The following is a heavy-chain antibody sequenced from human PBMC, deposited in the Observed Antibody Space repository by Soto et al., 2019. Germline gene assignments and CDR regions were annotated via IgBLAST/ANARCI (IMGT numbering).Heavy chain of an antibody. V-gene: IGHV4-59*01. CDR3: ARGDSSSWYFDY. J-gene: IGHJ4*02. Sequence: SETLSLTCTVSGGSISSYYWSWIRQPPGKGLEWIGYIYYSGSTNYNPSLKSRVTISVDTSKNQFSLKLSSVTAADTAVYYCARGDSSSWYFDYWGQGTRVTVSS. CDR2: IYYSGST. D-gene: IGHD6-13*01. CDR1: GGSISSYY.